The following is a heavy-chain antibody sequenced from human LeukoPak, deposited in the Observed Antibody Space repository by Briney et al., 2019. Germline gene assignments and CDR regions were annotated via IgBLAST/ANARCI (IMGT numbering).Heavy chain of an antibody. CDR1: GFTFSSYG. Sequence: PGGSLSLSCAASGFTFSSYGMHWVRQAPGKGLEWVAFIRYDGSNKYYADSVKGRFTISRDNSKNTLYLQMNSLRAEDTAVYCCAKDPDYGDYGYYYMDVWGKGTTVTVSS. V-gene: IGHV3-30*02. CDR2: IRYDGSNK. D-gene: IGHD4-17*01. CDR3: AKDPDYGDYGYYYMDV. J-gene: IGHJ6*03.